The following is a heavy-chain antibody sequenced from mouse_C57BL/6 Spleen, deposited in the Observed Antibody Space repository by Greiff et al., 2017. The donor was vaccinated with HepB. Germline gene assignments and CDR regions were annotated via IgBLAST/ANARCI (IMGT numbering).Heavy chain of an antibody. CDR2: IHPNSGST. Sequence: VQPQQPGAELVKPGASVKLSCMASGYTFTRYWMHWVKQRPGQGLEWIGMIHPNSGSTNYNEKFKSKATLTVDKSTSTAYMQLRSLTSEDSAVYYCAREGSTVVGDYIDYWGQGTTLTVSS. CDR3: AREGSTVVGDYIDY. V-gene: IGHV1-64*01. CDR1: GYTFTRYW. D-gene: IGHD1-1*01. J-gene: IGHJ2*01.